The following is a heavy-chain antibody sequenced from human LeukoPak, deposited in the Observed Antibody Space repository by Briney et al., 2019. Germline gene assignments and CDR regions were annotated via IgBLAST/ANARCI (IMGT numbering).Heavy chain of an antibody. V-gene: IGHV4-59*08. CDR3: ARLNYRGGEALHFDY. CDR2: FYYSGST. D-gene: IGHD3-16*01. J-gene: IGHJ4*02. CDR1: GGSISSYY. Sequence: SETLSLTCTVSGGSISSYYWSWIRQPPGKGLEWIGYFYYSGSTIYNPSLKSRVTVSLDTSRTHFSLSLSFVTAADTAVYFCARLNYRGGEALHFDYWGQGTLVAVSS.